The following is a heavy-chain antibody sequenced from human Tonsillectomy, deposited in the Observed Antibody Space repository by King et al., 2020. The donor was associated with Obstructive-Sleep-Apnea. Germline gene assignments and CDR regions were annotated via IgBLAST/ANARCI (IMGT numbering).Heavy chain of an antibody. CDR3: ARGPYGDYEAY. CDR2: IYYSGST. J-gene: IGHJ4*02. D-gene: IGHD4-17*01. Sequence: VQLQQWGAGLLKPSETLSLTCAVYGGSFSGYYWSWIRQPPGKGLEWIGEIYYSGSTNYNPSLKSRVTISVDTSKNQFSLHLRSVTAADTAVYYCARGPYGDYEAYWGQATLVTVSS. CDR1: GGSFSGYY. V-gene: IGHV4-34*01.